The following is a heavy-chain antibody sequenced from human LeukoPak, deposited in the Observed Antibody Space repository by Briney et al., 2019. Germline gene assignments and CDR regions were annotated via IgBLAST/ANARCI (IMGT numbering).Heavy chain of an antibody. CDR2: IAGSVETT. CDR3: ARQGLYDSSDFWTFQH. V-gene: IGHV3-23*01. CDR1: GFTFTNYA. Sequence: GGSLRLSCAASGFTFTNYAMRWVRQAPGKGLEWVSAIAGSVETTYYADSVQGRFTISRDNSKNTVYLQMNSLSAEDTAVYYCARQGLYDSSDFWTFQHWGQGTLVTVSS. J-gene: IGHJ1*01. D-gene: IGHD3/OR15-3a*01.